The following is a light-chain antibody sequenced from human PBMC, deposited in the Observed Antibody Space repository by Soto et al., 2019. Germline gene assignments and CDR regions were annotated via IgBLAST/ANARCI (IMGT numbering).Light chain of an antibody. V-gene: IGLV2-18*02. J-gene: IGLJ1*01. CDR1: SIDVVSYNR. Sequence: QSVLTHPPSVSGSPGQSFTISCPGTSIDVVSYNRVSWYQQPPGTAPKLIIYEVSNRPSGVPDRFSGSKSGNTASLTISGLQAEDEADYYCSSYTSSSTPCVFGTGTKVTVL. CDR3: SSYTSSSTPCV. CDR2: EVS.